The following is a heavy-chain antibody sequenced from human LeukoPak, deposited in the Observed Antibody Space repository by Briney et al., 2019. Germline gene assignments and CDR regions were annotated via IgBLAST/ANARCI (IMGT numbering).Heavy chain of an antibody. Sequence: SQTLSLTCTVSGSISVGSYYWSWIRQPAGKGLEWIGRIYVSGSTNYNPSLESRVTMSVDTSKNQFSLQLTSLTAADTAVYYCAREGQQLVPPFDYWGQGTLVTVPS. V-gene: IGHV4-61*02. J-gene: IGHJ4*02. CDR3: AREGQQLVPPFDY. D-gene: IGHD6-6*01. CDR1: GSISVGSYY. CDR2: IYVSGST.